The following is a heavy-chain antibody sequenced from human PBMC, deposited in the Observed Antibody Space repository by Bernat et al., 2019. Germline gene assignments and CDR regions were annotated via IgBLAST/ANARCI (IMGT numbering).Heavy chain of an antibody. V-gene: IGHV3-15*01. CDR1: GFTFSKAW. D-gene: IGHD3-10*01. CDR3: TTEGFLYGQHGIDC. J-gene: IGHJ4*02. Sequence: EVQLVESGGGLVKPGGSLRLSCAASGFTFSKAWMSWVRQTPGKGLEWVGRVRSSTSGGTTDYAAPVKGRFTISRDDSKNRLYLQMNSLETEDTGVYFLTTEGFLYGQHGIDCWGQGALVTVSS. CDR2: VRSSTSGGTT.